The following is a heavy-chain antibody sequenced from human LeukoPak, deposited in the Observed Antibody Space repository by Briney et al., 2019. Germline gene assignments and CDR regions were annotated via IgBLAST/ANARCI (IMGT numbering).Heavy chain of an antibody. Sequence: SWIRQAPGKGLEWVGRIKSKTDGGTTDYAAPVKGRFTISRDDSKNTLYLQMNSPKTEDTAVYYCTTVPVLLWFGELLFVDYWGQGTLVTVSS. D-gene: IGHD3-10*01. V-gene: IGHV3-15*01. CDR2: IKSKTDGGTT. CDR3: TTVPVLLWFGELLFVDY. J-gene: IGHJ4*02.